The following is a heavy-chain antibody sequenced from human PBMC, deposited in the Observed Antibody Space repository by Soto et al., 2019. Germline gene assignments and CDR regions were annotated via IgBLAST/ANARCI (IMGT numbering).Heavy chain of an antibody. J-gene: IGHJ4*02. CDR2: ITGSGDDT. V-gene: IGHV3-23*01. Sequence: GGSLRLSCAASGFSFSTYAVSWVRQAPGKGLEWVSAITGSGDDTFHADSVKGRLTISRDNSKNTLYLQMNSLRADDTALYYCAKGSATPRPYYFDYWGQGTLVTVSS. CDR3: AKGSATPRPYYFDY. CDR1: GFSFSTYA.